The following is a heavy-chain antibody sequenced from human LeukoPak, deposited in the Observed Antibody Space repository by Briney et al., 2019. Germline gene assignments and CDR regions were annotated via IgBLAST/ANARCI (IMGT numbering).Heavy chain of an antibody. CDR1: GGSISSSSYY. CDR2: IYDSGST. J-gene: IGHJ4*02. Sequence: SEPLSLTCTVSGGSISSSSYYWGWIRQPPGKGLEWIGSIYDSGSTYHNPSLKSRVTISVDTSKNQFSLKVTSVTAADTAVYYCVRLVVATHLPSDYWGQGALVIVSS. CDR3: VRLVVATHLPSDY. V-gene: IGHV4-39*01. D-gene: IGHD2-15*01.